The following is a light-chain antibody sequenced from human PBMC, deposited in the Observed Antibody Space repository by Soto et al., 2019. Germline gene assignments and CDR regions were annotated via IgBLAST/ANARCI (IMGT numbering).Light chain of an antibody. V-gene: IGKV3-20*01. CDR1: QSVSNNY. CDR3: QQYGSSGT. CDR2: GES. Sequence: EIVLTQSPGTLSLSPGARATLSRRASQSVSNNYLAWYQQKPGQAPRLLIYGESNRATGIPDRFSGSGSGTDFTLTISRLEPEDFAVYYCQQYGSSGTVGQGTQVEIK. J-gene: IGKJ1*01.